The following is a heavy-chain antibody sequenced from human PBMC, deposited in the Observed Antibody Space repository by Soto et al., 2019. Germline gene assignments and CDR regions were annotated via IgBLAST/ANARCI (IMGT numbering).Heavy chain of an antibody. CDR2: IYWDDEK. CDR1: GVSLSTSGVA. D-gene: IGHD3-16*01. Sequence: QVTLKASGPTLVKPTQNLTLTCTFSGVSLSTSGVAVGWFRLPPGKALEWLALIYWDDEKRYTPALTIGVTITNETSKSPVVVTLPDMRLEDTDTVYWDHRSADTDGGIHYWGQGTLVTVSS. CDR3: DHRSADTDGGIHY. V-gene: IGHV2-5*02. J-gene: IGHJ4*02.